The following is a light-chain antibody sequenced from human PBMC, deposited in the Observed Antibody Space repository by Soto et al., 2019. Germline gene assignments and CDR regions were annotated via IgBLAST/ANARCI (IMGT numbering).Light chain of an antibody. CDR2: EVS. Sequence: QSALTQPASVSGSPGQSITISCTGSSSDVGGYNHVSWYQQHPGKAPKLMIYEVSNRPSGVSNRFSGSKSGNTASLTISGLQAEDEAYYYCSSYTTSTTRIIFGGGTKVTVL. CDR1: SSDVGGYNH. V-gene: IGLV2-14*01. CDR3: SSYTTSTTRII. J-gene: IGLJ2*01.